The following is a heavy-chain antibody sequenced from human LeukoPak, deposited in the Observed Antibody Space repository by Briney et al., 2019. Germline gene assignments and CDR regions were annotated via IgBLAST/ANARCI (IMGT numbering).Heavy chain of an antibody. CDR3: ARKYCRSSSCYVAFDY. V-gene: IGHV5-51*01. D-gene: IGHD2-2*01. CDR2: IYPGDSDT. CDR1: GYIFNSYW. Sequence: GXXLNISCKGSGYIFNSYWIGWVRQMPGKGLEWMGIIYPGDSDTIYSPSFQGQVTISADKSIDTAYLQWSSLKASDTAMYYCARKYCRSSSCYVAFDYWGQGTLVTVSS. J-gene: IGHJ4*02.